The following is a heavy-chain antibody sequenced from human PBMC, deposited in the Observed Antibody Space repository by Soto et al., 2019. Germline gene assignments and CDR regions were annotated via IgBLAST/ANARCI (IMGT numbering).Heavy chain of an antibody. CDR2: INAGNGNT. D-gene: IGHD6-13*01. CDR3: ARLRPFEAAASRRGGFDP. Sequence: ASVKVSCKASGYTFTSYAMHWVRQAPGQRLEWMGWINAGNGNTKYSQKFQGRVTITRDTSASTAYMELSSLRSEDTAVYYCARLRPFEAAASRRGGFDPGRQGTLVTVSS. V-gene: IGHV1-3*01. CDR1: GYTFTSYA. J-gene: IGHJ5*02.